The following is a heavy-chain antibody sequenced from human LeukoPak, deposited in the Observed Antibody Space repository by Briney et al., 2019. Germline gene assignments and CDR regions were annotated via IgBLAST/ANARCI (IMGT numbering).Heavy chain of an antibody. D-gene: IGHD6-13*01. CDR2: INHSGTT. CDR3: ARESSSWYGGGVFDY. Sequence: SETLSLTCAVYVESFSGHYWSWIRQPPGKGLEWIGEINHSGTTNYNPSLKSRVTISTDISKNQFSLKLSSVTAADTAVYYCARESSSWYGGGVFDYWGQGTLVTVSS. V-gene: IGHV4-34*01. J-gene: IGHJ4*02. CDR1: VESFSGHY.